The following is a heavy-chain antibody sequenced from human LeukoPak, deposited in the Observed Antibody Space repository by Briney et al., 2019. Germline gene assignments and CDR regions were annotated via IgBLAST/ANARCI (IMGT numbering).Heavy chain of an antibody. Sequence: PGGSLRLSCAASGFTFNDYWMSWVRQAPGKGLEWVANIKQDGSAKYYVDSVKGRFTVSRDNAKNSLYLQMNSLRAEDSAVYYCARNHYGVYGRGGWFDPWGQGTLVTVSS. J-gene: IGHJ5*02. CDR1: GFTFNDYW. D-gene: IGHD4-17*01. CDR3: ARNHYGVYGRGGWFDP. CDR2: IKQDGSAK. V-gene: IGHV3-7*01.